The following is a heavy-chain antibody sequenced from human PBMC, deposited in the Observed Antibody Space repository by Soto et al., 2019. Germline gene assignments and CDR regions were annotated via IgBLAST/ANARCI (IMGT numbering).Heavy chain of an antibody. J-gene: IGHJ4*02. D-gene: IGHD6-6*01. Sequence: GGSLRLSCAASGFTFSSYAMSWVRQSPGKGLEWVSAIPGSSISTYYAGSVKGRFTISRDNSKNTLYLQMNSLRVEDTAVYYCAKIGSSSSVSLPLVLLDHWCQGALVTVSS. CDR3: AKIGSSSSVSLPLVLLDH. CDR2: IPGSSIST. V-gene: IGHV3-23*01. CDR1: GFTFSSYA.